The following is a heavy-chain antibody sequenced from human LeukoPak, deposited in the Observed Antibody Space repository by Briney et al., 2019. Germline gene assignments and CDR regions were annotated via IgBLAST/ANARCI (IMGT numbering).Heavy chain of an antibody. V-gene: IGHV4-59*01. CDR2: IYYSGST. CDR3: ARGISELRNRVRFDP. D-gene: IGHD1-7*01. J-gene: IGHJ5*02. CDR1: GGSISSYY. Sequence: PSETLSLTCTVSGGSISSYYWSWIRQPPGKGLEWIGYIYYSGSTNYNPSLKSRVTISVDTSKNQFSLRLSSVTAADTAVYYCARGISELRNRVRFDPWGQGTLVTVSS.